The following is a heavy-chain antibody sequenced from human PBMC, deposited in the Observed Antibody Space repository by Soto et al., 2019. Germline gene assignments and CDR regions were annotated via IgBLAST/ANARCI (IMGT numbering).Heavy chain of an antibody. CDR1: GYTFGAYY. V-gene: IGHV1-2*02. D-gene: IGHD2-21*01. J-gene: IGHJ6*02. CDR2: VSPLSGGT. Sequence: QVQLVQSGPEVKTPGASVRVSCKSSGYTFGAYYIHWVRQAPGQGLEWMGWVSPLSGGTNLAQRFQGRLTLTRDTSINTDVMELRWLRSDDTALYFCAREFDSGDLGLDLWGQGTTVSVSS. CDR3: AREFDSGDLGLDL.